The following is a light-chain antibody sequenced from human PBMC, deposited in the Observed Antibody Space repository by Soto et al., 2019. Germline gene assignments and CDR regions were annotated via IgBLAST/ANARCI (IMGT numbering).Light chain of an antibody. CDR1: RSDVGSYNL. J-gene: IGLJ2*01. CDR3: CSYAGTDSFVV. Sequence: QSVLTQPASVSGSPGQSITISCAGTRSDVGSYNLVSWYQQLPGKAPKLIISEVNKRPSGVSSRISGSKSGNTASLTISALQADDEADYYCCSYAGTDSFVVFGGGTKLTV. V-gene: IGLV2-23*02. CDR2: EVN.